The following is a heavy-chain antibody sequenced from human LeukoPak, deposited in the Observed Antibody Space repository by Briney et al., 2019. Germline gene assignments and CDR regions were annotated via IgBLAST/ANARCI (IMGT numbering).Heavy chain of an antibody. CDR1: GYTFTGYY. D-gene: IGHD3-3*01. Sequence: ASVKVSCKASGYTFTGYYMHWVRQAPGQGLEWMGWINPNSGGTNYAQKFQGRVTMTRDTSISTAYMELSRLRSDDTAVYYCARGSLLRFLEWLDAFDIWGQGTMVTVSS. J-gene: IGHJ3*02. CDR2: INPNSGGT. V-gene: IGHV1-2*02. CDR3: ARGSLLRFLEWLDAFDI.